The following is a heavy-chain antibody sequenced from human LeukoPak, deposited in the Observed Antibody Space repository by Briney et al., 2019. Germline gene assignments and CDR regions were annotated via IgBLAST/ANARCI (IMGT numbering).Heavy chain of an antibody. D-gene: IGHD4-17*01. J-gene: IGHJ3*02. CDR2: INPNSGGT. CDR1: GYTFTGYY. V-gene: IGHV1-2*02. Sequence: ASVKVSCKASGYTFTGYYMHWVRQAPGQGLEWMGWINPNSGGTNYAQKFQGRVTMTRDTSISTAYMELSRLRSDDTAVYYCARDPFGAYGDYGAFDIWGQGTMVTVSS. CDR3: ARDPFGAYGDYGAFDI.